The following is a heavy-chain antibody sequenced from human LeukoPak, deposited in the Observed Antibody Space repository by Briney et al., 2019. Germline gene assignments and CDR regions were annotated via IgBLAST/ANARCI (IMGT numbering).Heavy chain of an antibody. CDR1: GASISNSTYY. CDR2: IYYSGST. Sequence: SETLSLTCNVSGASISNSTYYWGWIRQPPGKGLEWIGSIYYSGSTNYNPSLKSRVTISVDTSKNQFSLKLSCVTAADTAVYYCARRYTAYYYDSSGYYYRRHAFDIWDQGTMVTVS. CDR3: ARRYTAYYYDSSGYYYRRHAFDI. D-gene: IGHD3-22*01. J-gene: IGHJ3*02. V-gene: IGHV4-39*07.